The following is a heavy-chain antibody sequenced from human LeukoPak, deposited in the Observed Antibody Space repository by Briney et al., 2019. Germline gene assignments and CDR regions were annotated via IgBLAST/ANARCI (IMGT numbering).Heavy chain of an antibody. D-gene: IGHD2-8*01. CDR1: GGSIRTYY. V-gene: IGHV4-59*12. Sequence: SETLPLTCTVSGGSIRTYYWSWLRQPPGKGLEWIGYIYDSGGTNVNPSLKSRVTISVDTSKNQFSLKLSSVTAADTAVYYCARLDIVLMVYALDYWGQGTLVTVSS. J-gene: IGHJ4*02. CDR2: IYDSGGT. CDR3: ARLDIVLMVYALDY.